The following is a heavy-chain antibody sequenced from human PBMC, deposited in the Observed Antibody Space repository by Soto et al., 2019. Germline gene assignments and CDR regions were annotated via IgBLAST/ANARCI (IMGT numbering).Heavy chain of an antibody. CDR1: GYTFPNYN. V-gene: IGHV1-18*01. Sequence: QVQLVQSGAEMKKPGASVRVSCKASGYTFPNYNISWVRQAPGQGLEWMGWITAGNGNTNYAQRLQGRFTMTTDTSTTTAYIDLRSLRSDDTAVYYCASLTLAVTAVGWWWTFDNWGQGTLITVSS. J-gene: IGHJ4*02. D-gene: IGHD2-21*01. CDR2: ITAGNGNT. CDR3: ASLTLAVTAVGWWWTFDN.